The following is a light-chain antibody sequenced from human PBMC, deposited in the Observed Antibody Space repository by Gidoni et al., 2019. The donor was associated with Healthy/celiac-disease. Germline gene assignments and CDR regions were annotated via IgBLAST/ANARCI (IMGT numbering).Light chain of an antibody. CDR2: EVS. CDR1: SSDVGGYNY. J-gene: IGLJ1*01. V-gene: IGLV2-14*01. Sequence: HSALPQPASVSGSPGQSITISCTGTSSDVGGYNYVSWYQQHPVKAPKLMIYEVSNRPSGVSNRFSGSKSGNTASLTISGLQAEDEADYYCSSYTSSSTLVFGTGTKVTVL. CDR3: SSYTSSSTLV.